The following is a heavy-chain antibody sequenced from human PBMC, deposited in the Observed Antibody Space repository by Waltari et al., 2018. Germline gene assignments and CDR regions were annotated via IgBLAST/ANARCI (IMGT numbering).Heavy chain of an antibody. CDR2: IYSGGST. J-gene: IGHJ4*02. Sequence: EVQLVESGGGLIQPGGSLRLSCAASGFTVRSNYMSWVRQAPGKGPEWVSVIYSGGSTYYADSVKGRFTISRDNSKNTLYLQMNSLRAEDTAVYYCARAQGDYYDSSGPPELYFDYWGQGTLVTVSS. CDR3: ARAQGDYYDSSGPPELYFDY. CDR1: GFTVRSNY. V-gene: IGHV3-53*01. D-gene: IGHD3-22*01.